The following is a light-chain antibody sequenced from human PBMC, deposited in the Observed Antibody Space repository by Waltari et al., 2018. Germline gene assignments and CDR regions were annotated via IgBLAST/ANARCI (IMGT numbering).Light chain of an antibody. CDR1: QSVSSF. Sequence: EIVLTQSPATLSLSPGERATLSCRASQSVSSFLAWYQQKPGQAPRPVIYDGSNRATGIPARFSGSGSGTDFTLTISSLEPEDFAVYYCQQRSNWPPLTFGGGTKVEIK. CDR3: QQRSNWPPLT. CDR2: DGS. J-gene: IGKJ4*01. V-gene: IGKV3-11*01.